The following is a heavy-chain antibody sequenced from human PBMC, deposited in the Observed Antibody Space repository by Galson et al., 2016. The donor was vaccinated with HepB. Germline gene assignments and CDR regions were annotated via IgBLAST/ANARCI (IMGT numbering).Heavy chain of an antibody. CDR2: IGGSGGSI. V-gene: IGHV3-23*01. J-gene: IGHJ4*02. CDR1: GFTFGSYA. CDR3: AKDRRGPQAGTWYFEN. Sequence: SLRLSCAASGFTFGSYAMTWVRQAPGKGLEWVSGIGGSGGSINYADSVKDRFTISRDNPKNTLYLQMNSLRVDDTGVYYCAKDRRGPQAGTWYFENWGQGTLITVSP. D-gene: IGHD3-10*01.